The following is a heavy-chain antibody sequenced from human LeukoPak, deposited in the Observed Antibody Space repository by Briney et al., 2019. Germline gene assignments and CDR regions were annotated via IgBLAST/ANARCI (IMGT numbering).Heavy chain of an antibody. V-gene: IGHV1-69*05. D-gene: IGHD3-3*01. CDR1: GGTFSSYA. CDR2: IIPIFGTA. CDR3: ARDRLGDVRLRFLTWGYMDV. Sequence: SVRVSCKASGGTFSSYAISWVRQAPGQGLEWMGGIIPIFGTANYAQKFQGRVTITTDESTSTAYMELSSLRSEDTAVYYCARDRLGDVRLRFLTWGYMDVWGKGTTVTVSS. J-gene: IGHJ6*03.